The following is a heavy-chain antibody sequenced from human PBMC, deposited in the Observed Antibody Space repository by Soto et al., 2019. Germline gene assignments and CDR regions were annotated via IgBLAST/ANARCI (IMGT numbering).Heavy chain of an antibody. CDR1: GFTFSSYG. CDR2: IWYDGSNK. J-gene: IGHJ4*02. V-gene: IGHV3-30*02. D-gene: IGHD2-8*01. Sequence: GGSLRLSCAASGFTFSSYGMHWVRQAPGKGLEWVAVIWYDGSNKYYADSVKGRFTISRDNSKNTLYLQMNSLRAEDTAVYYCAKDPDVLMVYEHYFDEWGQGTLVTVSS. CDR3: AKDPDVLMVYEHYFDE.